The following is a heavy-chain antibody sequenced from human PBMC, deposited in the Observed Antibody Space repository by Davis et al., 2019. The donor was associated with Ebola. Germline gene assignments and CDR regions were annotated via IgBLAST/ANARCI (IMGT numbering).Heavy chain of an antibody. CDR1: GYTFTSYG. Sequence: ASVKVSCKASGYTFTSYGISWVRQAPGQRLEWMGWINAGNGNTKYSQKLQGSVTMTTDTSTSTAYMELRSLRSDDTAVYYCARGAATVTTGWFDPWGQGTLVTVSS. D-gene: IGHD4-17*01. V-gene: IGHV1-18*01. J-gene: IGHJ5*02. CDR2: INAGNGNT. CDR3: ARGAATVTTGWFDP.